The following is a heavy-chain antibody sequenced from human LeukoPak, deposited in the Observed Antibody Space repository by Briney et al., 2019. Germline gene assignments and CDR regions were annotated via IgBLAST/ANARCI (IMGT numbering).Heavy chain of an antibody. D-gene: IGHD4-23*01. V-gene: IGHV3-21*04. CDR2: ISSSSSYI. J-gene: IGHJ4*02. CDR3: ARELHDYGGNSHGFDY. CDR1: GFTFSSYS. Sequence: GGSLRLSCAASGFTFSSYSMNWVRQAPGKGREWVSSISSSSSYIYYADSVKGRFTISRDNAKNSLYLQMNSLRAEDTAVYYCARELHDYGGNSHGFDYWGQGTLVTVSS.